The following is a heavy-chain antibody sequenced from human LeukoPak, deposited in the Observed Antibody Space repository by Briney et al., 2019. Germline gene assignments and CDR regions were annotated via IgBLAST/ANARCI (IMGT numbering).Heavy chain of an antibody. Sequence: PGRSLRLSCAASGFTFSSYGMHWVRQAPGKGLEWVAVIWYDGSNKYYADSVKGRFTISRDNSKNTLYLQMNSLRAEDTAVYYCARGPRRTYYDILTGYYKRPYHELDYWGQGTLVTVSS. CDR3: ARGPRRTYYDILTGYYKRPYHELDY. V-gene: IGHV3-33*01. CDR2: IWYDGSNK. J-gene: IGHJ4*02. D-gene: IGHD3-9*01. CDR1: GFTFSSYG.